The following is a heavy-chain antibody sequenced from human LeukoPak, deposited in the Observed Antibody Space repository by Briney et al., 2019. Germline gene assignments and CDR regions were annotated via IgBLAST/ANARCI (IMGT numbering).Heavy chain of an antibody. CDR2: ISAYNGGT. V-gene: IGHV1-18*01. Sequence: ASVKVSCKASGYTFTSYGISWVRQAPGQGLEWMGWISAYNGGTNYAQKLQGRVTMTTDTSTSTAYMELRSLRSDDTAVYYCARDLREYSSSSADYWGQGTLVTVSS. J-gene: IGHJ4*02. CDR1: GYTFTSYG. CDR3: ARDLREYSSSSADY. D-gene: IGHD6-6*01.